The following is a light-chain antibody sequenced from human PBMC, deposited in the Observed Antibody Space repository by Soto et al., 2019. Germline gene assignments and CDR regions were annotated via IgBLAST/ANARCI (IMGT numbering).Light chain of an antibody. CDR3: SSYTNSVTRVV. Sequence: QSVLTQPASVSGSPGQSITISCTGTSSDIGGYNFVSWYQQHPGKAPKLMIYDVSNRPSGVSKRFSGSKSGNTASLTISGLQTEDEAHYYCSSYTNSVTRVVFGGGTKLTVL. J-gene: IGLJ3*02. CDR1: SSDIGGYNF. CDR2: DVS. V-gene: IGLV2-14*03.